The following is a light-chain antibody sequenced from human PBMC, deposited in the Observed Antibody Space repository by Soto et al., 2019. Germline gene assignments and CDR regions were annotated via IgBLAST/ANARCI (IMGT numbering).Light chain of an antibody. J-gene: IGKJ1*01. V-gene: IGKV1-5*01. CDR3: QQYNSYCT. CDR2: DAS. CDR1: QSISSW. Sequence: DIQMTQYPSTLSASVVDRVTITCRASQSISSWLAWYQQKPGKAPKLLIYDASSLESGLPSRFSGSGSGTEFTLTISSLQPDDFATYYCQQYNSYCTFGQGTKVDIK.